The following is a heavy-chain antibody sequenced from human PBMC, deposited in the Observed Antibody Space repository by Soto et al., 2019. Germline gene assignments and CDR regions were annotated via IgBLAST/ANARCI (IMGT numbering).Heavy chain of an antibody. D-gene: IGHD3-3*01. CDR3: ARLRYYDCWSGYLPDPGSWFDP. Sequence: SETLSPTCPVSGGSLSSSSYYWGWVRQPPRKGLEGVGSIYYSGSTYYNPSLKSRVTISVDTSKNQFSLKLSSVTAADTAVYYCARLRYYDCWSGYLPDPGSWFDPWGQGTLVTVSS. CDR1: GGSLSSSSYY. V-gene: IGHV4-39*01. J-gene: IGHJ5*02. CDR2: IYYSGST.